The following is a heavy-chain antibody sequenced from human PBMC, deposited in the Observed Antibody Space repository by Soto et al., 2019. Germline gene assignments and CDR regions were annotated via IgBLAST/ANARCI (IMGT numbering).Heavy chain of an antibody. CDR1: GYTFTSYA. J-gene: IGHJ6*03. V-gene: IGHV1-3*01. CDR2: INAGNGNT. CDR3: ARDRSPPIAAVTYYMDV. D-gene: IGHD6-13*01. Sequence: GASVKVSCKASGYTFTSYAMHWVRQAPGQRLEWMGWINAGNGNTKYSQKFQGRVTITRDTSASTAYMELSSLRSEDTAVYYCARDRSPPIAAVTYYMDVWGKGTTVTV.